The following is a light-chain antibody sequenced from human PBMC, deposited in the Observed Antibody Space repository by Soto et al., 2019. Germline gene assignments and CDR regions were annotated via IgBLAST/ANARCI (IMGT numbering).Light chain of an antibody. CDR1: QSVSTW. Sequence: DIQMTQSPSTLSASVGDRFTITCLASQSVSTWLAWYQQKTGKAPKLLIYKASSLESGVPSRFSGSGSGTEFTLTISSLQPDDFATYYCQQYNSLTFGQGTKVDIK. CDR2: KAS. V-gene: IGKV1-5*03. CDR3: QQYNSLT. J-gene: IGKJ1*01.